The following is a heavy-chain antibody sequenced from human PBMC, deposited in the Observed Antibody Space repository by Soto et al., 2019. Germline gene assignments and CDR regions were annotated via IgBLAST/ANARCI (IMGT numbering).Heavy chain of an antibody. CDR1: GGSISSGGYS. D-gene: IGHD3-9*01. J-gene: IGHJ3*02. V-gene: IGHV4-30-2*01. CDR3: ARTQWESDILTGLLWGAFDI. CDR2: LKHGGST. Sequence: QLQLQESGSGLVKASQTLSLTCAVSGGSISSGGYSWSWIRLPPGKGLEWIGNLKHGGSTYSNPSLKSRVSISIDKSMNHFPLRLISVTAADTAVYFCARTQWESDILTGLLWGAFDIWGLGIIVNVSS.